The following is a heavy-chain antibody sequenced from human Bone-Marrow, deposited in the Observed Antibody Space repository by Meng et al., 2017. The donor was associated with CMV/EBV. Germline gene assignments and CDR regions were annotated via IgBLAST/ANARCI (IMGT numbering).Heavy chain of an antibody. CDR1: AYTFTDYY. V-gene: IGHV1-46*01. J-gene: IGHJ6*02. D-gene: IGHD3-9*01. CDR2: INHSGCST. Sequence: AAVKVTCKASAYTFTDYYMHCVRQAPGQGRVWMGIINHSGCSTSYAQKFQGRVTMTRDTSTSTVYMELSSLRSEETAVYYCARVPILYYYYGMDVWGQGTTVTVSS. CDR3: ARVPILYYYYGMDV.